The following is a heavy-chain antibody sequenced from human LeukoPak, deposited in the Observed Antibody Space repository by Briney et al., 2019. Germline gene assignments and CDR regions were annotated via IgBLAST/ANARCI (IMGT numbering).Heavy chain of an antibody. J-gene: IGHJ2*01. D-gene: IGHD4-23*01. CDR1: GFKFSSYS. CDR2: ISSSSSYI. V-gene: IGHV3-21*01. CDR3: ARDYYGGNLNNWYFDL. Sequence: GGSLRLSCAASGFKFSSYSMKWVRQAPGKGLEWVSFISSSSSYIYYADSLKGRFTISRDNAKNSLYLQMNSLRAEDTAVYYCARDYYGGNLNNWYFDLWGRGTLVTVSS.